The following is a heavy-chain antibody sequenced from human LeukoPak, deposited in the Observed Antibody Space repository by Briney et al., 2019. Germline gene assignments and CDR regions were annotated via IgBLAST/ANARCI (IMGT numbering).Heavy chain of an antibody. CDR3: AKSNGYGLVDI. Sequence: PSETLSLTCTVSGGSISSYYWGWVRQPPGKGLEWIGNIFYSGSTYYSPFLKSRVTISLDTSRNQFSLKLNSVTAADTAVYYCAKSNGYGLVDIWGQGTMVTVSS. CDR2: IFYSGST. CDR1: GGSISSYY. V-gene: IGHV4-39*07. J-gene: IGHJ3*02. D-gene: IGHD3-10*01.